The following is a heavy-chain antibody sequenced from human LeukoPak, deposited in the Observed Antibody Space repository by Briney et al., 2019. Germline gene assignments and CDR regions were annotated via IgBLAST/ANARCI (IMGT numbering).Heavy chain of an antibody. CDR2: IYSGGST. J-gene: IGHJ4*02. D-gene: IGHD3-16*01. CDR3: AKDRVTFRQGPVDY. Sequence: GGSLRLSCAATGFTVSSNYMSWVRQAPGKGLEWVSVIYSGGSTYYADSVKGRFTISRDNSKNTLYLQMNSLRAEDTAVYYCAKDRVTFRQGPVDYWGQGTLVTVSS. V-gene: IGHV3-66*02. CDR1: GFTVSSNY.